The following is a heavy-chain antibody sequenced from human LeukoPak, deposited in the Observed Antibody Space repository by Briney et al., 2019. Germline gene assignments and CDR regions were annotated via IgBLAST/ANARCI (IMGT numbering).Heavy chain of an antibody. CDR2: IYSGGST. CDR3: ARDLLEWELPYYFDY. J-gene: IGHJ4*02. D-gene: IGHD1-26*01. V-gene: IGHV3-53*01. CDR1: GFTVSSNY. Sequence: GGSLRLSCAASGFTVSSNYMSWVRQAPGKGLEWVSVIYSGGSTYYADSVKGRFTISRDNAKNSLYLQMNSLRAEDTAVYYCARDLLEWELPYYFDYWGQGTLVTVSS.